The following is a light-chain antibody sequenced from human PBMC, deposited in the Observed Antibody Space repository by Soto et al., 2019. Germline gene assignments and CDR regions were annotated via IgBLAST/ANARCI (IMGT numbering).Light chain of an antibody. V-gene: IGLV2-14*03. CDR2: EVN. Sequence: QSVLTRPASVSGSPGQSITISCGGTSSDVGAYIYVSWYQQFPGKAPKLILYEVNNRPSGVSNRFSGSKSDTTASLTISGLQPEDEADYYCSAYGGSSTFPYVFGTGTKVTVL. J-gene: IGLJ1*01. CDR3: SAYGGSSTFPYV. CDR1: SSDVGAYIY.